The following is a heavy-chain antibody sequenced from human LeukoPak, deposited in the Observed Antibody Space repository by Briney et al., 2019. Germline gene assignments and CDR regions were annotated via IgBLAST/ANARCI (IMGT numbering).Heavy chain of an antibody. CDR2: INSDGSIT. J-gene: IGHJ6*02. Sequence: GGSLRLSCAASGFTFTTYWMHWVRQAPGKGLVWVSHINSDGSITSYADSVKGRFTISRDNAKRSLYLQIESLRDDDTAVYHCALSSIHKDYYFGMDVWGQGTTVTVSS. V-gene: IGHV3-74*01. CDR1: GFTFTTYW. CDR3: ALSSIHKDYYFGMDV. D-gene: IGHD2-2*01.